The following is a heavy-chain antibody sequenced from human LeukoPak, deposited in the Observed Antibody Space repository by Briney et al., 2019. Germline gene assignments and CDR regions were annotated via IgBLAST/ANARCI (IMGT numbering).Heavy chain of an antibody. V-gene: IGHV1-2*02. CDR3: ARGGWITIFGVVTQNWFDP. Sequence: EASVKVSCKASGYTFTGYYMHWVRQAPGQGLEWMGWINPNSGGTNYAQKFQGRVTMTRDTSISTAYMELSRLRSDDTAVYYCARGGWITIFGVVTQNWFDPWGQGTLVTVSS. CDR1: GYTFTGYY. CDR2: INPNSGGT. J-gene: IGHJ5*02. D-gene: IGHD3-3*01.